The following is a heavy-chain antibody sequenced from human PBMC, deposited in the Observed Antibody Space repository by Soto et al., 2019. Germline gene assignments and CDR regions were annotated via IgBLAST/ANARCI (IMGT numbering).Heavy chain of an antibody. J-gene: IGHJ3*02. CDR1: GFTFSSYG. Sequence: GGSLRLSCAASGFTFSSYGMHWVRQAPGKGLEWVAVISYDGSNKYYADSVKGRFTISRDNPKNTLYLQMNSLRAEDTAVYYCAKDGGLVHDAFDIWGQGTMVTVSS. V-gene: IGHV3-30*18. CDR3: AKDGGLVHDAFDI. D-gene: IGHD6-19*01. CDR2: ISYDGSNK.